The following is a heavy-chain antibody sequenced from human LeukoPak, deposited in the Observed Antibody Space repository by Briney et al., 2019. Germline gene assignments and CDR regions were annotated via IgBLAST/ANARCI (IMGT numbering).Heavy chain of an antibody. Sequence: GGSLRLSCAASGFTFSDYVMPWVRQAPGKGLEWVALIWSDGSDKFYADSVKGRFIISRDNSNNTLYLQMDSLRAEDTAVYYCAREDILTGRDAFDIWGQGTMVTVSS. D-gene: IGHD3-9*01. J-gene: IGHJ3*02. CDR3: AREDILTGRDAFDI. V-gene: IGHV3-33*01. CDR1: GFTFSDYV. CDR2: IWSDGSDK.